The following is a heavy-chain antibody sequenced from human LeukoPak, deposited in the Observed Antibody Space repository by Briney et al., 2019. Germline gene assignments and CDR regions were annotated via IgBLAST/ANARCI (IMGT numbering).Heavy chain of an antibody. J-gene: IGHJ4*02. D-gene: IGHD6-13*01. CDR3: AKRDSAGSGTGKYYFDY. Sequence: PGGSLRLSCAASGFTFSGFGMHWVGQAPGKGLEWVAFIQYNGNNKYYANSVKGRFTLSRDNSENTLYLQMNSLRAEDTAIYYCAKRDSAGSGTGKYYFDYWGQGTLVTVSS. CDR1: GFTFSGFG. CDR2: IQYNGNNK. V-gene: IGHV3-30*02.